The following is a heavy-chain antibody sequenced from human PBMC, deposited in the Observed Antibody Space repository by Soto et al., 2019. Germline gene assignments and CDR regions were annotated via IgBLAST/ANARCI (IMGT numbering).Heavy chain of an antibody. D-gene: IGHD2-21*01. Sequence: QVQLQESGPGLMKPSQTLSLTCTVSGASIGRGGYYWTWIRQHPGKALEWMGHIHFSGETNYNPSLMGRLTMSIDTSTNQFSLNLAAVTAADMAMYYCARDQGGDLDYWGQGTLVTVSS. J-gene: IGHJ4*02. CDR3: ARDQGGDLDY. CDR1: GASIGRGGYY. CDR2: IHFSGET. V-gene: IGHV4-31*03.